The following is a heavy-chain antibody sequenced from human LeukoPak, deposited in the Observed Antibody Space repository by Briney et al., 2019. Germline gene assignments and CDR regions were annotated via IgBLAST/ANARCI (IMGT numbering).Heavy chain of an antibody. D-gene: IGHD4-17*01. V-gene: IGHV3-23*01. J-gene: IGHJ4*02. CDR1: GFTFSSYG. CDR2: ISGSGGST. Sequence: GGSLRLSCAASGFTFSSYGMHWVRQAPGKGLEWASAISGSGGSTYYADSVKGRFTISRDNSKNTLYLQMNSLRAEDTAVYYCAKLVYGDYYFDYWGQGTLVTVSS. CDR3: AKLVYGDYYFDY.